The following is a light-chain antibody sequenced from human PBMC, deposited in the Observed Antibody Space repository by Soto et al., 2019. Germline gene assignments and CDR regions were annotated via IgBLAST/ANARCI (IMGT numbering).Light chain of an antibody. CDR2: GAS. J-gene: IGKJ1*01. CDR3: QQYNSWLRT. V-gene: IGKV3-15*01. CDR1: QSVTN. Sequence: EIVMTQSPATLSVSPGERATVSCRASQSVTNLAWYQQKPGQAPRLLIYGASTRATGIPARFSGSGSGTEFSLTISSLQSEDFAVYYCQQYNSWLRTFGQGTKVEIK.